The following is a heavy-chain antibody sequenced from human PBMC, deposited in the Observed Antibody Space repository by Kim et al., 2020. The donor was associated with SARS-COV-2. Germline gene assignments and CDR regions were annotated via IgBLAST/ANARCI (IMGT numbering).Heavy chain of an antibody. V-gene: IGHV4-39*01. CDR2: IYYSGST. J-gene: IGHJ4*02. CDR1: GGSISSSSYY. Sequence: SETLSLTCTVSGGSISSSSYYWGWIRQPPGKGLEWIGSIYYSGSTYYNPSLKSRVTISVDTSKNQFSLKLSSVTAADTAVYYCARVHYGDPRGDYWGQGTLVTVSS. CDR3: ARVHYGDPRGDY. D-gene: IGHD4-17*01.